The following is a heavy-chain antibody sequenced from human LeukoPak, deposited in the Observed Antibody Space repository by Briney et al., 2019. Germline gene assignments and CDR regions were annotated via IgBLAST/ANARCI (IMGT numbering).Heavy chain of an antibody. D-gene: IGHD3-22*01. CDR1: GYTFTSYG. CDR2: ISAYNGNT. Sequence: ASVKVSCKASGYTFTSYGISWVRQAPGQGLEWMGWISAYNGNTNYAQKLQGRVTMTTDTSTSTAYMELRSLRSDDTAVYYCARDTPFPLYYDSSGYSDYWGQGTLVTVSS. J-gene: IGHJ4*02. V-gene: IGHV1-18*01. CDR3: ARDTPFPLYYDSSGYSDY.